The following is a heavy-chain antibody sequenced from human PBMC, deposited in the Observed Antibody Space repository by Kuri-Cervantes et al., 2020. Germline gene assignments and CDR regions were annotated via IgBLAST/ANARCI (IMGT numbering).Heavy chain of an antibody. CDR2: IYYSGST. CDR3: ARLTVSGSYYFGQYYFFDY. CDR1: GGSISSSSYY. V-gene: IGHV4-39*01. D-gene: IGHD1-26*01. J-gene: IGHJ4*02. Sequence: SETLSLTCTVSGGSISSSSYYWGWIRQPPGKGLEWIGSIYYSGSTYYNPSLKSRVTISVDTSKNQFSLKLSSVTAADTAVYYCARLTVSGSYYFGQYYFFDYWGQGTLVTVSS.